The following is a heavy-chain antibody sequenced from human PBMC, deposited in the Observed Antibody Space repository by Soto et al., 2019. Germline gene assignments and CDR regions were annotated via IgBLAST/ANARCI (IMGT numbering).Heavy chain of an antibody. J-gene: IGHJ4*02. Sequence: QVQLVQSGAEVKKPGASVKVSCKASGYTFTNYYIHWVRQAPGQGLEWMGIINPRGGATSYAQKFQGRVTMTRDTSTSTVYMEVSSLRSEDMAVYYCARDRELRHGDSTASYFDYWGQGTLVTVSS. CDR3: ARDRELRHGDSTASYFDY. CDR2: INPRGGAT. V-gene: IGHV1-46*01. D-gene: IGHD4-17*01. CDR1: GYTFTNYY.